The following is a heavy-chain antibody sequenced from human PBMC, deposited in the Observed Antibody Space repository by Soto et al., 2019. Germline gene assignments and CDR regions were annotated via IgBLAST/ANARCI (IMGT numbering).Heavy chain of an antibody. V-gene: IGHV1-69*13. D-gene: IGHD3-10*01. CDR2: IIPIFGTA. J-gene: IGHJ4*02. CDR1: GGTFSSYA. CDR3: ATHLNYYGSGSYYNVVYDDY. Sequence: ASVKVSCKASGGTFSSYAISWVRQAPGQGLEWMGGIIPIFGTANYAQKFQGRVTITADESTSTAYKELSSLRSEDTAVYYCATHLNYYGSGSYYNVVYDDYWGQGTLVTGSS.